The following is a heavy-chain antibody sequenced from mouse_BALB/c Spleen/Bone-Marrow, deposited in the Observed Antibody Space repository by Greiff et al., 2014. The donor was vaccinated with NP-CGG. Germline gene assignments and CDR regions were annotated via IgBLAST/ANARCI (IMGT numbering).Heavy chain of an antibody. Sequence: EVQLQQSGAELVMPGASVKLSCTASGFNIKDTHMHWVKQRPEQGLEWIGRIDPANGNTKYDPKFQGKATITADTSSNTAYLQLSSLTSEDTAVYYCARRGYYGNYYYAMDYWGQGTSVTVSS. J-gene: IGHJ4*01. CDR3: ARRGYYGNYYYAMDY. CDR2: IDPANGNT. V-gene: IGHV14-3*02. CDR1: GFNIKDTH. D-gene: IGHD2-1*01.